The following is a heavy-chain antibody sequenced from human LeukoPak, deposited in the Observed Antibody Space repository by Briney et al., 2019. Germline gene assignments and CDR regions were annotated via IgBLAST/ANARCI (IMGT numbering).Heavy chain of an antibody. CDR3: ARDWADCSGGSCYHNWFDP. V-gene: IGHV4-61*02. J-gene: IGHJ5*02. CDR1: GGSISSGSYY. D-gene: IGHD2-15*01. Sequence: SQTLSLTCTVSGGSISSGSYYWSWIRQPAGKGLEWIGRIYTSGSTNYNPSLKSRVTISVDTSKNQFSLKLSSVTAADTAVSYCARDWADCSGGSCYHNWFDPWGQGTLVTVSS. CDR2: IYTSGST.